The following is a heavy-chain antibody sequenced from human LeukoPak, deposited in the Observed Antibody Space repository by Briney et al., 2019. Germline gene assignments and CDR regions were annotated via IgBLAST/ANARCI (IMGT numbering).Heavy chain of an antibody. CDR1: GGSFSGYY. CDR3: ARCPGSWSGYDAFDI. CDR2: INHSGST. V-gene: IGHV4-34*01. D-gene: IGHD6-13*01. J-gene: IGHJ3*02. Sequence: SETLSLTCAVYGGSFSGYYWSWIRQPPGKGLEWIGEINHSGSTNYNPSLKSRVTISVDTSKNQFSLKLSSMTAADTAVYYCARCPGSWSGYDAFDIWGQGTMVTVSS.